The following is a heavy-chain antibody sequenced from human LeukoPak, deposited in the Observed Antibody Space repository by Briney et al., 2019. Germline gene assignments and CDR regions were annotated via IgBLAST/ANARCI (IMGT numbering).Heavy chain of an antibody. D-gene: IGHD3-3*01. CDR2: ISGSGGST. J-gene: IGHJ3*02. Sequence: LPGGSLRLSCAASGFTFSSYAMSWVRQAPGKGLEWVSAISGSGGSTYYADSVKGRFTISRDNSKNTLYLQMNSLRAEDTAVYYCAKWLYYDFWSGFDAFDIWGQGTMVTVSP. V-gene: IGHV3-23*01. CDR3: AKWLYYDFWSGFDAFDI. CDR1: GFTFSSYA.